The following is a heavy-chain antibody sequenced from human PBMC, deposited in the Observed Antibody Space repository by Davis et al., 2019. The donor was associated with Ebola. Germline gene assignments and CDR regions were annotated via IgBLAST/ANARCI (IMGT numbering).Heavy chain of an antibody. Sequence: PGGSLRLSCAASGFVFRNYVMSWVRQAPGKGLEWVSSISGSSYYIYYAVSVMGRFTISRDNAKNSLYLEMNSLRAEDTAVYYCARDMNTAMVLYDYGMDVWGKGTTVTVSS. V-gene: IGHV3-21*01. J-gene: IGHJ6*04. CDR3: ARDMNTAMVLYDYGMDV. CDR2: ISGSSYYI. CDR1: GFVFRNYV. D-gene: IGHD5-18*01.